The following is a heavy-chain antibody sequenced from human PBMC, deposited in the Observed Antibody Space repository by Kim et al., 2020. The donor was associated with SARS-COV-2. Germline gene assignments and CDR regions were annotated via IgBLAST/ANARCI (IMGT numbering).Heavy chain of an antibody. V-gene: IGHV3-7*01. CDR3: ARDRVDYGSGSYHDY. CDR1: GFTFSSYW. Sequence: GGSLRLSCAASGFTFSSYWMSWVRQAPGKGLEWVSNIKQDGSEKYYVDSVKGRFTISRDNAKNSLYLQMTSLRAEDTAVYYCARDRVDYGSGSYHDYWGQGTLVTVSS. CDR2: IKQDGSEK. J-gene: IGHJ4*02. D-gene: IGHD3-10*01.